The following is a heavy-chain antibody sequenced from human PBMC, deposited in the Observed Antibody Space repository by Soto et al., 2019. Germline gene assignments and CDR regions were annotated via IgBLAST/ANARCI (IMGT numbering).Heavy chain of an antibody. CDR3: ARGRIVASIHDAFEI. CDR1: GYDFTSYG. V-gene: IGHV1-18*01. J-gene: IGHJ3*02. D-gene: IGHD2-21*01. Sequence: QGQLLQSGDEVKKPGASVRVSCRASGYDFTSYGISWVRQAPGQGLEWVSWNSAYNGKRDTAQKFQGRVTMTQDKSTDTAHMELGDLTSADTAVYYCARGRIVASIHDAFEIWGQGTMVAVSS. CDR2: NSAYNGKR.